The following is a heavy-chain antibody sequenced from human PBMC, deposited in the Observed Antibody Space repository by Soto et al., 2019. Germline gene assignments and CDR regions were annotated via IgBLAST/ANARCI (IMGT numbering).Heavy chain of an antibody. CDR3: ARGGRVHLPNPYGMDV. CDR1: GGTFSSYA. J-gene: IGHJ6*02. CDR2: IIPIFGTA. D-gene: IGHD6-6*01. Sequence: QVQLVQSGAEVKKPGSSVKVSCKASGGTFSSYAISWVRQAPGQGLEWMGGIIPIFGTANYAQKFQGRVTITADESTSTAYMALSSLRSEDTAVYYCARGGRVHLPNPYGMDVWGQGTTVTVSS. V-gene: IGHV1-69*01.